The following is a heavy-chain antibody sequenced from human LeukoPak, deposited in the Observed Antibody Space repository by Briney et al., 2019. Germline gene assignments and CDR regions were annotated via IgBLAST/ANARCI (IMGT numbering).Heavy chain of an antibody. D-gene: IGHD3-22*01. J-gene: IGHJ4*02. CDR2: IYSGGST. CDR3: ARFQAPYYYDSSGYWHSFDY. CDR1: GFTVSSNY. Sequence: GGSLRLSCAASGFTVSSNYMSWVRQAPGKGLEWVSVIYSGGSTYYADSAKGRFTISRDNSKNTLYLQMNSLRAEDTAVYYCARFQAPYYYDSSGYWHSFDYWGQGTLVTVSS. V-gene: IGHV3-66*01.